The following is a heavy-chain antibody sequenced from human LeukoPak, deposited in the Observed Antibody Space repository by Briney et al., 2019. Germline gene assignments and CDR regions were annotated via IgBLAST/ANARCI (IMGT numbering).Heavy chain of an antibody. V-gene: IGHV3-30*18. Sequence: GGSLRLSCAASGFTFSSYGMHWVRQAPGKGLEWVAVISYDGSNKYYADSVKGRFTISRDNSKNTLYLQMNSLRAEDTAVYYRANLPPAGVADIRFDPWGQGTLVTVSS. J-gene: IGHJ5*02. CDR2: ISYDGSNK. CDR1: GFTFSSYG. CDR3: ANLPPAGVADIRFDP. D-gene: IGHD2-15*01.